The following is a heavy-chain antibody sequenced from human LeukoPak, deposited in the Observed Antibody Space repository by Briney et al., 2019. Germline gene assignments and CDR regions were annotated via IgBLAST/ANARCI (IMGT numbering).Heavy chain of an antibody. CDR1: GGSISSSSYY. Sequence: SETLSLTCTVSGGSISSSSYYWGWIRQPPGKGLEWIGSIYYSGSTYYNPSLKSRVTISVDTSKNQFSLKLSSVTAADTAVYYCARDFMVRGESDYWGQGTLVTVSS. CDR3: ARDFMVRGESDY. V-gene: IGHV4-39*07. J-gene: IGHJ4*02. CDR2: IYYSGST. D-gene: IGHD3-10*01.